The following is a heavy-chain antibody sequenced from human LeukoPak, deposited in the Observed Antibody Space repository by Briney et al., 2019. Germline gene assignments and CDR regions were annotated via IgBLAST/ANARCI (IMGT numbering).Heavy chain of an antibody. CDR2: IRYDGSNK. Sequence: GGSLRLSCAASGFTFSSYGMHWVRQAPGKGLEWVSLIRYDGSNKYYADSVKGRFTISRDNAKNSLYLQLNSLRAEDTAVYYCARWGFPIYYYYMDVWGKGTTVTVSS. D-gene: IGHD3-16*01. CDR1: GFTFSSYG. V-gene: IGHV3-30*02. CDR3: ARWGFPIYYYYMDV. J-gene: IGHJ6*03.